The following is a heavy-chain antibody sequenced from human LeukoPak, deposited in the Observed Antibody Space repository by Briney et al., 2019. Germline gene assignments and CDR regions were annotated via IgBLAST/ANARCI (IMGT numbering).Heavy chain of an antibody. J-gene: IGHJ4*02. Sequence: ASVKVSCKASGYTFTSYGISWVRQAPGQGLEWMGWISAYNGNTNYAQKLQGRVTMTTDTSTSTAYMELRSLRSEDTAVYYCARVTIFSYGQDYFDYWGQGTLVTASS. CDR3: ARVTIFSYGQDYFDY. CDR1: GYTFTSYG. V-gene: IGHV1-18*01. D-gene: IGHD5-18*01. CDR2: ISAYNGNT.